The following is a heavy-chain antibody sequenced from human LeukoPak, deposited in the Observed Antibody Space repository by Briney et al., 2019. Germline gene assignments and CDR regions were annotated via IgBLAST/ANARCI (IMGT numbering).Heavy chain of an antibody. CDR3: AKTVGYSGSWYEY. D-gene: IGHD6-13*01. CDR2: ISGGGGST. J-gene: IGHJ4*02. Sequence: WGSLSLTCAASGFTFSSNASNWVSQAPGKGLEWVSGISGGGGSTYYADSVKDRFTISSDNSKNTLYLQMNSLRAEATAAYYWAKTVGYSGSWYEYWGEGTLVTVSS. CDR1: GFTFSSNA. V-gene: IGHV3-23*01.